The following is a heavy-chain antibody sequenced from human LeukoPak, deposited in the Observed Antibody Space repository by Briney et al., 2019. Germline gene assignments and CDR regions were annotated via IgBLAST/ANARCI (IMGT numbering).Heavy chain of an antibody. CDR2: ISWNSGSI. D-gene: IGHD3-22*01. CDR1: GFTFDDYA. Sequence: PGGSLRLSCAASGFTFDDYAMHWVRQAPGKGLEWVSGISWNSGSIGYADSAKGRFTISRDNAKNSLYLQMNSLRAEDTALYYCAKDKAYYYDSSGFDIWGQGTMVTVSS. J-gene: IGHJ3*02. CDR3: AKDKAYYYDSSGFDI. V-gene: IGHV3-9*01.